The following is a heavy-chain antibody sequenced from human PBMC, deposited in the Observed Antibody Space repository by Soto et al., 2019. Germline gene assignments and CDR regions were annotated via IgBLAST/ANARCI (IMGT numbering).Heavy chain of an antibody. J-gene: IGHJ4*02. CDR1: GFSLSTNGVG. V-gene: IGHV2-5*02. CDR2: IYWDDDK. CDR3: AHSPRITMYDY. Sequence: QITLKESGPTLVKPTQTLTLTCTFSGFSLSTNGVGVGWIRQPPGKALEWLALIYWDDDKRYSPSLKSRLTITKDTSKNRVALTMTNMDPVDTATYYCAHSPRITMYDYWGQGTLVTVSS. D-gene: IGHD3-10*02.